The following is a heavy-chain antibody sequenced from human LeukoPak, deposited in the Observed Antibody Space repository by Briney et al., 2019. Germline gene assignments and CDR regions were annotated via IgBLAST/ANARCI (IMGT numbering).Heavy chain of an antibody. CDR3: ARGSGSYLNY. V-gene: IGHV3-21*01. CDR2: ISSSSSYI. D-gene: IGHD3-10*01. CDR1: GFSFSSYS. Sequence: KLGGSLRLSCAASGFSFSSYSMNWVRQAPGKGLEWVSSISSSSSYIYYADSVKGRFTISRDNAKNSLYLQMNSLRAEDTAVYYCARGSGSYLNYWGQGTLVTVSS. J-gene: IGHJ4*02.